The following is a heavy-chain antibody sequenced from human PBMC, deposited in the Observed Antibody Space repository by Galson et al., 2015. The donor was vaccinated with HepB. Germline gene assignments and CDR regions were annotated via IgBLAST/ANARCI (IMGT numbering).Heavy chain of an antibody. D-gene: IGHD3-10*02. CDR2: IWYDGSNK. V-gene: IGHV3-33*01. CDR1: GFTFSSYG. J-gene: IGHJ4*02. CDR3: ARAVRGVMWSTFDY. Sequence: SLRLSCAASGFTFSSYGMHWVRQAPGKGLEWVAVIWYDGSNKYYADSVKGRFTISRDNSKNTLYLQMNSLRAGDTAVYYCARAVRGVMWSTFDYWGQGTLVTVSS.